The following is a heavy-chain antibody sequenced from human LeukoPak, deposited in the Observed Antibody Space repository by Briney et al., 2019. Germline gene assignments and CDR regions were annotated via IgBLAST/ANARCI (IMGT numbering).Heavy chain of an antibody. V-gene: IGHV3-23*01. J-gene: IGHJ4*02. CDR1: GFTFSNYA. CDR2: IGGSGTST. D-gene: IGHD6-19*01. CDR3: ARVPAYSSAWDFDY. Sequence: GGSLRLSCAASGFTFSNYALSWVRQAPGKGLEWVSAIGGSGTSTYYADSVKGRFTISRDNSKNTLYLQMNSLRAEDTAVYYCARVPAYSSAWDFDYWGQGTLVTVSS.